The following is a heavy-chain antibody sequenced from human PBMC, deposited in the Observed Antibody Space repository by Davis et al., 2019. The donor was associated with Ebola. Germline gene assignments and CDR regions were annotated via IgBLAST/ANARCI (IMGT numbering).Heavy chain of an antibody. CDR3: ARDKIVLMVYAIDYYYGMDV. D-gene: IGHD2-8*01. CDR2: ISPIVDTA. V-gene: IGHV1-69*13. J-gene: IGHJ6*02. CDR1: LCPHRCYA. Sequence: SVPVSLLPSLCPHRCYAIIRLRKAPGQGLEWVGGISPIVDTAYYAHNFQDRVTITADESRITAYLELSSLRSEDTAVYYCARDKIVLMVYAIDYYYGMDVWGQGTTVTVSS.